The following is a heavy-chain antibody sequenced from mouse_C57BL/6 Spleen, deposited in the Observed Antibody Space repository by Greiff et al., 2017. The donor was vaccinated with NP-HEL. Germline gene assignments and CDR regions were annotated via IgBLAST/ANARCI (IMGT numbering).Heavy chain of an antibody. J-gene: IGHJ3*01. V-gene: IGHV1-80*01. CDR1: GYAFSSYW. D-gene: IGHD2-1*01. CDR2: IYPGDGDT. CDR3: ARVDYGNYEIAY. Sequence: QVQLQQSGAELVKPGASVKISCKASGYAFSSYWMNWVKQRPGKGLEWIGQIYPGDGDTTYNGKFKGKATLTADKSSSTAYMQLSSLTSEDAAVYFCARVDYGNYEIAYWGQGTLVTVSA.